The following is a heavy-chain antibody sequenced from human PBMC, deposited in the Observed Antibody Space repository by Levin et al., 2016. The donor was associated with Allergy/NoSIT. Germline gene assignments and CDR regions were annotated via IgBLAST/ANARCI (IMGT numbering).Heavy chain of an antibody. V-gene: IGHV4-34*01. J-gene: IGHJ5*02. CDR1: GGSFSGYY. CDR2: INHSGST. Sequence: SETLSLTCAVYGGSFSGYYWSWIRQPPGKGLEWIGEINHSGSTNYNPSLKSRVTISVDTSKNQFSLKLSSVTAADTAVYYCARDNRRYNWNRLAYRGNWFDPWGQGTLVTVSS. CDR3: ARDNRRYNWNRLAYRGNWFDP. D-gene: IGHD1-20*01.